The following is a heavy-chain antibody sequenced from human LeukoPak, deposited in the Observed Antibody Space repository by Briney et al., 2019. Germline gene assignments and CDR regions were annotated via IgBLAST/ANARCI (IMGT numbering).Heavy chain of an antibody. V-gene: IGHV3-30-3*01. CDR1: GFTFSSYA. J-gene: IGHJ4*02. Sequence: AGGSLRLSCAASGFTFSSYAMHWVRQAPGKGLEWVAVISYDGSNKYYADSVKGRFTISRDNSKNTLYLQMNSLRAEDTAVYYCARGPYYHGSGSSNFDYWGQGTLVTVSS. CDR3: ARGPYYHGSGSSNFDY. D-gene: IGHD3-10*01. CDR2: ISYDGSNK.